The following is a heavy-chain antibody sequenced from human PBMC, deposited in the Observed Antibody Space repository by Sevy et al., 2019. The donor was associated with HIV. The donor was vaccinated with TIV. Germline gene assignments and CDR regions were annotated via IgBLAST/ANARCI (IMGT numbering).Heavy chain of an antibody. J-gene: IGHJ6*02. CDR1: GGTFSSYA. CDR2: IIPIFGTA. Sequence: ASVKVSCKASGGTFSSYAISWVRQAPGQGLEWMGGIIPIFGTANYAQKFQGRVTITADESTSTAYMELSSLRSEDTAVYYCAKVVVAATPFYYYYGIDVWGQGTTVTVSS. V-gene: IGHV1-69*13. CDR3: AKVVVAATPFYYYYGIDV. D-gene: IGHD2-15*01.